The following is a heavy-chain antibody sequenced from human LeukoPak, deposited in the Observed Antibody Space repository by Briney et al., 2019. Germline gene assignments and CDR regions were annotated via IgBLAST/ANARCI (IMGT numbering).Heavy chain of an antibody. V-gene: IGHV4-59*11. CDR3: ARDLVTVTKGFDI. CDR2: ISYIGTT. D-gene: IGHD4-17*01. J-gene: IGHJ3*02. Sequence: SETLSLTCAVSDDSFSSHYWTWIRQPPGKGPEWIGYISYIGTTNYNPSLKSRVTISIDTSKNQFSLKLSSVTAADTAVYYCARDLVTVTKGFDIWGQGTMVSVSS. CDR1: DDSFSSHY.